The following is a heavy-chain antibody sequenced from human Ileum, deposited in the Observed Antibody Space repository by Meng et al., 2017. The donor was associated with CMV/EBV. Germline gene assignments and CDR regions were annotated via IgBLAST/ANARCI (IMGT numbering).Heavy chain of an antibody. CDR2: ISSSSSTI. J-gene: IGHJ4*02. V-gene: IGHV3-48*04. Sequence: GESLKISCAASGFTFSSYSMNWVRQAPGKGLKWVSYISSSSSTIYYVDSVRGRFTISRDNAKNSLYLQMNSLRAEDTAVYYCARDGNQGDYWGQGTLVTVSS. CDR3: ARDGNQGDY. CDR1: GFTFSSYS. D-gene: IGHD1-26*01.